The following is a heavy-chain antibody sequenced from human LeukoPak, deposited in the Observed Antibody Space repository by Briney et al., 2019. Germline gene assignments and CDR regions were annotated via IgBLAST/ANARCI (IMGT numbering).Heavy chain of an antibody. V-gene: IGHV3-11*01. J-gene: IGHJ4*02. CDR2: ISSSGGTI. Sequence: GGSLRLSCAASGFTFSDYYMSWIRQAPGKGLEGVSYISSSGGTIYYADSVKGRFTISRDNAKNSLYLQMNILRAEDTAVYYCARVVLDYDYAFDYWGQGTLVTVSS. D-gene: IGHD3-16*01. CDR3: ARVVLDYDYAFDY. CDR1: GFTFSDYY.